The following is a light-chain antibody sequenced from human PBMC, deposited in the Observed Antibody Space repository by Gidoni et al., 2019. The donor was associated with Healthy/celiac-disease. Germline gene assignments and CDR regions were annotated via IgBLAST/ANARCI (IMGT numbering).Light chain of an antibody. CDR2: DAS. Sequence: EIVLTQSTATLSLSPGERATLSCRASQSVSSYLAWYQQKPGQAPRLLISDASNRATGIPARFSGSGSGTDFTLTISSLEPEDFAVYYCQQRSNWPRTFGQGTKVEIK. V-gene: IGKV3-11*01. J-gene: IGKJ1*01. CDR3: QQRSNWPRT. CDR1: QSVSSY.